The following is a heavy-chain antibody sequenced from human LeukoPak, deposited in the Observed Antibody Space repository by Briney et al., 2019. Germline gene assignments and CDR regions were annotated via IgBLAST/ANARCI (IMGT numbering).Heavy chain of an antibody. CDR3: ARDRIAVAATRGWNYYYYYMDV. J-gene: IGHJ6*03. CDR2: ISYDGSNK. CDR1: GFTFSSYA. V-gene: IGHV3-30*04. Sequence: GRSLRLSCAASGFTFSSYAMHWVRQAPGKGLEWVAVISYDGSNKYYADSVKGRFTISRDNSKNTLYLQMNSLRAEDTAVYYCARDRIAVAATRGWNYYYYYMDVWGKGTTVTVSS. D-gene: IGHD6-19*01.